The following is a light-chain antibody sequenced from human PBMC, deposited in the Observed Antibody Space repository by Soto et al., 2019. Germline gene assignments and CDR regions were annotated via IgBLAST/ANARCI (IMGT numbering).Light chain of an antibody. CDR1: QDIRYD. V-gene: IGKV1-6*01. CDR2: AAS. CDR3: LQDYTYPWA. Sequence: AIQLTQSPSSLSASVGDRVTIACRASQDIRYDLGWYQQKPGKAPKLLIYAASNLQSEVPSRFSGSGSGTDFTLTISSLQPEDFATYYCLQDYTYPWAFGQGTKVELK. J-gene: IGKJ1*01.